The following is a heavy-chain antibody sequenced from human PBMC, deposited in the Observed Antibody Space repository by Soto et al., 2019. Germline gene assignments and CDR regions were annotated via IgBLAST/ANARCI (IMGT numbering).Heavy chain of an antibody. J-gene: IGHJ4*02. CDR1: GLTFITYT. CDR2: ISSSRGYI. V-gene: IGHV3-21*01. Sequence: EVQLVESGGGRVRPGGSLRLPWAASGLTFITYTMNWIRQAPGKGLEGVSSISSSRGYIYYADSVKGRFTISRDNAKKSLYLQMNSLRAEDTAVYYCARDGAVAGKLDYWGQGTLVTVSS. CDR3: ARDGAVAGKLDY. D-gene: IGHD6-19*01.